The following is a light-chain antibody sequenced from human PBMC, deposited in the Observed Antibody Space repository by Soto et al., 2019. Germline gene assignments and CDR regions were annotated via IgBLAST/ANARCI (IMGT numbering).Light chain of an antibody. CDR1: QGIGVT. V-gene: IGKV3-15*01. CDR3: PRYNDWPLT. CDR2: NAV. J-gene: IGKJ4*01. Sequence: EIVLTQSPGTLSLSPGERATISCRASQGIGVTLAWYQQKPGQTPRLLIYNAVTRATGVPARFSGSGSGTDFTLTINSLQSEDFAVYYCPRYNDWPLTFGAGPKVDIK.